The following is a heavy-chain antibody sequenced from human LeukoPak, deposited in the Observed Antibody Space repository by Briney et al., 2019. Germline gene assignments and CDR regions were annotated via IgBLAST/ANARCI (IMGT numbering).Heavy chain of an antibody. V-gene: IGHV4-39*07. CDR2: IYYSGST. CDR3: ARVLSGVVIDY. D-gene: IGHD3-3*01. CDR1: GGSISSSSYY. J-gene: IGHJ4*02. Sequence: PSETLSLTCTVSGGSISSSSYYWGWIRQPPGKGLEWIGSIYYSGSTYYNPSLKSRVTISVDTSKNQFSLKLSSVTAADTAVYYCARVLSGVVIDYWGQGTLVTVSS.